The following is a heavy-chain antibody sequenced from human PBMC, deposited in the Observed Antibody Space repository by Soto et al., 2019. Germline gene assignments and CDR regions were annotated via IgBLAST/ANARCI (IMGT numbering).Heavy chain of an antibody. V-gene: IGHV3-48*03. D-gene: IGHD6-25*01. J-gene: IGHJ6*02. Sequence: GGSLRLSCAASGFTFSTYEMNWVRQAPGKGLEWVSYISASVSTIYYADSVKGRFTISRDNAKNSLYLQMDSLRAEDTAVYYCAIGAAKGYYYGMDVWGQGTTVTVSS. CDR2: ISASVSTI. CDR1: GFTFSTYE. CDR3: AIGAAKGYYYGMDV.